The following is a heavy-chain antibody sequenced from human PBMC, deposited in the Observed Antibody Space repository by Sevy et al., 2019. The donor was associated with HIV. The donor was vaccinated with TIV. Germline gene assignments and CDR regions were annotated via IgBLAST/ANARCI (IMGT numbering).Heavy chain of an antibody. D-gene: IGHD3-22*01. CDR2: MSAYNGNT. Sequence: ASVKVSCKASGYTFTSYGISWVRQAPGQGLEWMGWMSAYNGNTNYAQKLQGRVTMTTDTSTSTAYMELRSLRSDDTAVYYCARDRAYYDSSGPTGYWGQGTLVTVSS. CDR1: GYTFTSYG. J-gene: IGHJ4*02. CDR3: ARDRAYYDSSGPTGY. V-gene: IGHV1-18*04.